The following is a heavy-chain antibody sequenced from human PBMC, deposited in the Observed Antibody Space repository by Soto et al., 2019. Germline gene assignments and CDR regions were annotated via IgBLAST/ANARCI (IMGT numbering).Heavy chain of an antibody. CDR2: FFSDAER. D-gene: IGHD2-15*01. CDR3: ARMIADSDSHYYAMDV. Sequence: QVILKESGPVLVKPTETLTLTCTISGFSLSNGRMGVSWIRQPPGRALEWLAHFFSDAERSYSTSMQSRLTISQDTSGTQVVLTMTNMDPQDTGTYFCARMIADSDSHYYAMDVWGPGTPVTVSS. CDR1: GFSLSNGRMG. J-gene: IGHJ6*02. V-gene: IGHV2-26*03.